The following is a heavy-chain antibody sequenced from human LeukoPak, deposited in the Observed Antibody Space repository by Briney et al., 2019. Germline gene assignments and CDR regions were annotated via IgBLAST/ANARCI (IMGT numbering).Heavy chain of an antibody. J-gene: IGHJ4*02. V-gene: IGHV3-23*01. CDR3: AKDGWFGDYEGYFDY. CDR1: GFTFSSYG. D-gene: IGHD3-10*01. Sequence: PGGSLRLSCAASGFTFSSYGMHWVRQAPGKGLEWVLAISGSGGSTYYADSVKGRFTISRDNSKNTLYLQMNSLRAEDTAVYYCAKDGWFGDYEGYFDYWGQGTLVTVSS. CDR2: ISGSGGST.